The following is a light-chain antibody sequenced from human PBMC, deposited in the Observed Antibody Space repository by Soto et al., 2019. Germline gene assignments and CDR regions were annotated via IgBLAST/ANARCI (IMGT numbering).Light chain of an antibody. J-gene: IGLJ1*01. CDR1: SSNIGSNT. CDR3: AAWDDSLNGRYV. V-gene: IGLV1-44*01. CDR2: SNN. Sequence: QSVLTQPPSASGTPGQRVTISCSGSSSNIGSNTVNWYQQLPGTAPKLLIYSNNQRPSGVPDRFSGSKSGTSASLAISGLQSDDEADYYCAAWDDSLNGRYVFGTGTKLTVL.